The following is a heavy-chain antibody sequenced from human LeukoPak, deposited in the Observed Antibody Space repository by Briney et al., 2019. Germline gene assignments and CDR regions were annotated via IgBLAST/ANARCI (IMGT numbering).Heavy chain of an antibody. J-gene: IGHJ4*02. CDR2: IYYSGST. CDR1: GGSISSYY. Sequence: SETLSLTCTVSGGSISSYYWSWIRQPPGKGLEWIGYIYYSGSTNYNPSLKSRVTISVDTSKNQFSLKLSSVTAADTAVYYCAGQGDILTGYYSAQLDYWGQGTLVTVSS. V-gene: IGHV4-59*01. CDR3: AGQGDILTGYYSAQLDY. D-gene: IGHD3-9*01.